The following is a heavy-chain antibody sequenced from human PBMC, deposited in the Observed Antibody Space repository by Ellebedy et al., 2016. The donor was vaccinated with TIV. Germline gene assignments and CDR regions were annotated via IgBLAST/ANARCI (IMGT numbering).Heavy chain of an antibody. CDR2: INSDGSST. CDR3: ARGRTTGI. Sequence: PGGSLRLSCAASGFTFSSYWMHWVRQAPGKGLVWFSRINSDGSSTTYADSVKGRFTISRDNAKNTLYLQMNSLRAEDTAVYYCARGRTTGIWGQGTLVTVSS. V-gene: IGHV3-74*01. D-gene: IGHD1-14*01. J-gene: IGHJ4*02. CDR1: GFTFSSYW.